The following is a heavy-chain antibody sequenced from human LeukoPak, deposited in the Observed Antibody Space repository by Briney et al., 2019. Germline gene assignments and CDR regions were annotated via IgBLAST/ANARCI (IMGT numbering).Heavy chain of an antibody. V-gene: IGHV1-46*01. D-gene: IGHD3-9*01. J-gene: IGHJ4*02. CDR2: INPSGGST. CDR1: GYTFTSYY. CDR3: ARDDILTGGFDY. Sequence: GASVKVSCKASGYTFTSYYMHWVRQAPGQGLEWMGIINPSGGSTSYAQKFQGRVTMTRDTSTSTVYMELSSLRSEDTVVYYCARDDILTGGFDYWGQGTLVTVSS.